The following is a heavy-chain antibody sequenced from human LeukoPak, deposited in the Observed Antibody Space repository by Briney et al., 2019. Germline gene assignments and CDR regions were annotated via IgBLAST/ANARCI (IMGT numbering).Heavy chain of an antibody. Sequence: GGSLRLSCAASGFTFSSYWMSWVRQAPGKGLMWVSQINSDGSATSCADPVKGRCTISRDNAKNMLYLEMNSLRVEDTAVYYCVKDSPPRYSGSPPAYWGQGTLVTVSS. V-gene: IGHV3-74*01. D-gene: IGHD1-26*01. CDR2: INSDGSAT. CDR3: VKDSPPRYSGSPPAY. J-gene: IGHJ4*02. CDR1: GFTFSSYW.